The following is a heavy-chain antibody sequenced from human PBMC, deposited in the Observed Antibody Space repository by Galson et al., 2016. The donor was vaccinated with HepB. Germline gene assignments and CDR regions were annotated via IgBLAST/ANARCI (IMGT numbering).Heavy chain of an antibody. CDR3: ASEILGHCSGGSCYTGDH. Sequence: SLRLSCAVSGFTFSRYVMYWVRQAPGKGLEWVAVLSYDGSNEYYADSVKGRFTISRDNSKNTLCLQMNSLRGEDTAVYYCASEILGHCSGGSCYTGDHWGQGTLVTVSS. D-gene: IGHD2-15*01. J-gene: IGHJ4*02. V-gene: IGHV3-30-3*01. CDR2: LSYDGSNE. CDR1: GFTFSRYV.